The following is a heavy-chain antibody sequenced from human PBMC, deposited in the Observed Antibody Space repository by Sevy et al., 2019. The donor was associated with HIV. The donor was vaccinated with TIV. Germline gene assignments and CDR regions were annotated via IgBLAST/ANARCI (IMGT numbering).Heavy chain of an antibody. V-gene: IGHV1-69*13. CDR3: ANGQSYSERHDGRDV. CDR2: IIPIFGTP. CDR1: GGNFKSYA. Sequence: SVKVSCKTSGGNFKSYAITWVRQAPGQGLEWMGGIIPIFGTPNYAQKFQGRVTITADESTSTVFMELSSLRSGDTAVNYCANGQSYSERHDGRDVWGQGPRSPSP. J-gene: IGHJ6*02. D-gene: IGHD4-4*01.